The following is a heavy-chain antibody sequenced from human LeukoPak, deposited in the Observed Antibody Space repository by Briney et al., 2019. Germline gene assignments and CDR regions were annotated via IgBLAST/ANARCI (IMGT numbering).Heavy chain of an antibody. J-gene: IGHJ4*02. Sequence: PGGSLRLSCAASGFIFSYYVMHWVRQAPGKGLEWVALIGPNGDEKYYADSVKGRFSISRDNSKNILYVQINSLRPEDTAIYYCARARGDSYPASRSLNYWGPGAPVTVSS. CDR1: GFIFSYYV. CDR2: IGPNGDEK. D-gene: IGHD2-2*01. V-gene: IGHV3-30*02. CDR3: ARARGDSYPASRSLNY.